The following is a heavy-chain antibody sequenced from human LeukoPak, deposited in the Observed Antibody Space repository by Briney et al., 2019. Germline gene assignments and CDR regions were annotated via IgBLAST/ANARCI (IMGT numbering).Heavy chain of an antibody. V-gene: IGHV4-39*01. J-gene: IGHJ4*02. D-gene: IGHD3-3*01. CDR3: ATTIPYYDFWSAREYYFDY. Sequence: SETLSLTCTVSGGSISGSSYYWGWIRQPPGKGLEWIGSIYYSGSTYYNPSLKSRVTISVDTSKNQFSLKLSSVTAADTAVYYCATTIPYYDFWSAREYYFDYWGQGTLVTVSS. CDR1: GGSISGSSYY. CDR2: IYYSGST.